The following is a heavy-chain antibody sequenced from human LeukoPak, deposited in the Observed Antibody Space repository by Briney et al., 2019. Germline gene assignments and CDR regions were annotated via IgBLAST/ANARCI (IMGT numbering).Heavy chain of an antibody. CDR3: ARETSQKGAHYMDV. Sequence: SETLSLTCTISGGSISSSSYYWGWIRQPPGKGLEWIGYIYYSGSTNYNPSLKSRVTISVDTSKNQFSLKLSSVTAANTAVYYCARETSQKGAHYMDVWGKGTTVTISS. D-gene: IGHD3-16*01. J-gene: IGHJ6*03. CDR2: IYYSGST. CDR1: GGSISSSSYY. V-gene: IGHV4-61*01.